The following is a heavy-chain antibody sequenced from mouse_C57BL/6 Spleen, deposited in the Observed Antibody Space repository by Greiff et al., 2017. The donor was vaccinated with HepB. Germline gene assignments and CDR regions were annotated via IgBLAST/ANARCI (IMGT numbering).Heavy chain of an antibody. D-gene: IGHD2-4*01. V-gene: IGHV1-4*01. J-gene: IGHJ3*01. CDR2: INPSSGYT. Sequence: QVQLQQSGAELARPGASVKMSCKASGYTFTSYTMHWVKQRPGQGLEWIGYINPSSGYTKYNQKFKDKATLTADKSSSTAYMQLSSLTSEDSAVYYCARSDDYDEAWFAYWGQGTLVTVSA. CDR3: ARSDDYDEAWFAY. CDR1: GYTFTSYT.